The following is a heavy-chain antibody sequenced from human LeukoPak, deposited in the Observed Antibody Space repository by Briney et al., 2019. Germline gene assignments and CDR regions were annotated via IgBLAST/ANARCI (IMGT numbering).Heavy chain of an antibody. CDR1: GYTFTSYG. CDR3: ARELGYCTNGVCYTRWVGFDY. CDR2: ISGYNGNT. J-gene: IGHJ4*02. D-gene: IGHD2-8*01. Sequence: GASVKVSCKASGYTFTSYGISWVRQAPGQGLEWMGWISGYNGNTNYAQKLQGRVTMTTDTSTSTAYMELRSLRSDDTAVYYCARELGYCTNGVCYTRWVGFDYWGQGTLVTVSS. V-gene: IGHV1-18*01.